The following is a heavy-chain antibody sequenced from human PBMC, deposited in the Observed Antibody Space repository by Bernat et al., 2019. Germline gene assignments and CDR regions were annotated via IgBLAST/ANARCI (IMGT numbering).Heavy chain of an antibody. D-gene: IGHD3-3*01. CDR1: GGSISSSGYY. CDR3: GGYHFTLRYFEH. Sequence: QVQLQESGPGLVKPSQPLSLTCTVSGGSISSSGYYWSWVRQHPGKGLEFIGYIYYTGSTYYTPSLKSLLTMSVDTSKNQFSLNLNSVTAADTAVDYCGGYHFTLRYFEHWGRGTLVTVSS. CDR2: IYYTGST. J-gene: IGHJ4*02. V-gene: IGHV4-31*01.